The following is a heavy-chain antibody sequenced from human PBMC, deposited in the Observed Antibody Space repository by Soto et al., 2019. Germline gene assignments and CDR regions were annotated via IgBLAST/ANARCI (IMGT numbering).Heavy chain of an antibody. CDR2: ISYDGSNK. Sequence: QVQLVESGGGVVQPGRSLRLSCAASGFTFSSYGMHWVRQAPGKGLEWVAVISYDGSNKFYADSVKGRLTISRDNSNNTVFLQVNSLRVEDTAVYYCALDAMMATAKGALSDWFYPWGQGTLVTVSS. D-gene: IGHD5-18*01. V-gene: IGHV3-30*03. CDR3: ALDAMMATAKGALSDWFYP. J-gene: IGHJ5*02. CDR1: GFTFSSYG.